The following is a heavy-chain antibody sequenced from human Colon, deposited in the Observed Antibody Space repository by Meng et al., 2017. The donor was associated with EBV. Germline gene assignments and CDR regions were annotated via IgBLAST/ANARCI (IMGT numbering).Heavy chain of an antibody. CDR2: INHVGST. D-gene: IGHD2-15*01. Sequence: QVQLHQCGAGLLQPPETLSPTSTGNGWSFSDATWTWSRQPPGKGLAWIGEINHVGSTTYNPSLKSRVTISVDTSKNQFSLKLSSVTAADAAVYYCASSDCSGGTCYLDCCGQGTLVTVSS. CDR3: ASSDCSGGTCYLDC. V-gene: IGHV4-34*01. CDR1: GWSFSDAT. J-gene: IGHJ4*02.